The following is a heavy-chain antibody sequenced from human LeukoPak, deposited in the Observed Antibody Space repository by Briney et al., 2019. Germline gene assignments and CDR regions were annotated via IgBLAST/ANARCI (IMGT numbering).Heavy chain of an antibody. CDR3: ARGWFGGDY. CDR2: IYSGGST. Sequence: PGGSLRLSCAASGFTFSSYSMNWVRQAPGKGLEWVSVIYSGGSTYYADSVKGRFTISRDNSKNTLYLQMNNLRAEDTAVYYCARGWFGGDYWGQGTLVTVSS. D-gene: IGHD3-10*01. CDR1: GFTFSSYS. J-gene: IGHJ4*02. V-gene: IGHV3-66*01.